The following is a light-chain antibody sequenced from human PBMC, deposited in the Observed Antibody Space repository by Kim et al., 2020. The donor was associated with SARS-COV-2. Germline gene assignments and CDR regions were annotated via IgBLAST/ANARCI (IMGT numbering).Light chain of an antibody. CDR1: QSVSNSY. Sequence: PGESAPLPCRASQSVSNSYLAWYQQKPGQAPRLLIYGASSRATGIPDRFSGSGSGTDFTLTISRLEPEDFAVYYCQQYGSSPLTFGQGTKVEIK. CDR3: QQYGSSPLT. J-gene: IGKJ1*01. V-gene: IGKV3-20*01. CDR2: GAS.